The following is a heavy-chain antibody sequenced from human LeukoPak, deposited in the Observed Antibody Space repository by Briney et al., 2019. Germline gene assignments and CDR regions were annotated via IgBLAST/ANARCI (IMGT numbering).Heavy chain of an antibody. D-gene: IGHD1-26*01. J-gene: IGHJ4*02. V-gene: IGHV1-2*02. CDR3: ARDGNFDY. Sequence: ASVKDSCKASGYTFTGYYLHWVRQAPGQGLEWMGWISPNSGDTNYAQKFQGRVTMTGGTSISTVYMELSRLRSDDTAVYYCARDGNFDYWGQGTLVTLSS. CDR1: GYTFTGYY. CDR2: ISPNSGDT.